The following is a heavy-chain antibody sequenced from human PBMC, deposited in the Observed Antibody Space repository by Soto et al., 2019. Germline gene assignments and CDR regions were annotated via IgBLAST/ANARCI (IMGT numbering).Heavy chain of an antibody. CDR1: GYTFTSYG. Sequence: ASVKVSCKASGYTFTSYGISWVRQAPGQGLDWMGWISAYNGNTNYAQKLQGRVTMTTDTSTSTAYMELRSLRSDDTAVYYCARVPMVRGVILYNWFDPWGQGPLVTVSS. CDR2: ISAYNGNT. V-gene: IGHV1-18*01. CDR3: ARVPMVRGVILYNWFDP. J-gene: IGHJ5*02. D-gene: IGHD3-10*01.